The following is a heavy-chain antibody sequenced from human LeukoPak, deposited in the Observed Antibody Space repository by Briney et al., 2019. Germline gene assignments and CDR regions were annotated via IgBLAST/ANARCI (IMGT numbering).Heavy chain of an antibody. Sequence: NPSETLSLTCTVSGGSINRYYWSWLRQPPGKGLEGIGYIYYSGSTNYNPSLKSRVTISVDTSKNQFSLKLSSVTAADTAGYYCARHSRVTSWVMDVWGQGTTVTVSS. V-gene: IGHV4-59*08. CDR2: IYYSGST. J-gene: IGHJ6*02. CDR1: GGSINRYY. CDR3: ARHSRVTSWVMDV. D-gene: IGHD4-11*01.